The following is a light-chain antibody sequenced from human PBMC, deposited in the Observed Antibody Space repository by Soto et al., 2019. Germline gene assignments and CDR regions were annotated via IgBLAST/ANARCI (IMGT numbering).Light chain of an antibody. CDR3: AAWDDSLNAVV. V-gene: IGLV1-44*01. CDR1: ASNLGGNP. Sequence: QSVLTQPPSVSGTPGQKVSISCSGSASNLGGNPVNWYQHLPGAAPKLLIYTNHQRPSGVPDRFSGSKSGTSASLAISGLRSEDEADFYCAAWDDSLNAVVFGRGTQLTVL. CDR2: TNH. J-gene: IGLJ7*01.